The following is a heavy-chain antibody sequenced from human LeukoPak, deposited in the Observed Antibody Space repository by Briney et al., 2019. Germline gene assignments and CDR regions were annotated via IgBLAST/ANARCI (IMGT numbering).Heavy chain of an antibody. D-gene: IGHD1-26*01. V-gene: IGHV1-8*01. J-gene: IGHJ4*02. CDR3: ARVVGLNEWEPHY. Sequence: ASVKVSCKASGYTFTSYDINWVRQATGQGLEWMGWMNPNSGNTDYAQKFQGRVTMTTDTSTSTAYMELRSLRSDDTAMYYCARVVGLNEWEPHYWGQGTLVTVSS. CDR2: MNPNSGNT. CDR1: GYTFTSYD.